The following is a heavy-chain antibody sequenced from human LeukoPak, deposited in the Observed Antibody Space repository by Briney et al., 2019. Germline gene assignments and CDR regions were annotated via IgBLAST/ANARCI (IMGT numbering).Heavy chain of an antibody. D-gene: IGHD3-16*01. Sequence: SGTLSLTCTVSGGSITTNSYFWGWIRQPPGKGLEWIGSISYSGVTHYNPSLKSRVTISVDTSKNQFSLKVSSVTAADTAIYYCARLLITASGGPNHMDVWGQGATVTVSS. V-gene: IGHV4-39*01. CDR2: ISYSGVT. CDR1: GGSITTNSYF. CDR3: ARLLITASGGPNHMDV. J-gene: IGHJ6*02.